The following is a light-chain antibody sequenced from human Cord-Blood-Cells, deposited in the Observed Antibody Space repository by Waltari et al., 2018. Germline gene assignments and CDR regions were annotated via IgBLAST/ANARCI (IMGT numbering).Light chain of an antibody. CDR1: SSDVGGYNY. CDR3: CSYAGSYTLV. V-gene: IGLV2-11*01. J-gene: IGLJ2*01. CDR2: DVS. Sequence: QSALTQPRSVSGSPGQSATISCTGTSSDVGGYNYVSWSQQHPGKAPKLMIYDVSKRPSGVPDRFSGSKSGNTASLSISGLQAEDEADYYCCSYAGSYTLVFGGGTKLTVL.